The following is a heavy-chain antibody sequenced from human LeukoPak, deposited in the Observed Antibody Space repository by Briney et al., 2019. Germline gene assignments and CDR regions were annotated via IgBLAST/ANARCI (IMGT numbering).Heavy chain of an antibody. J-gene: IGHJ6*03. D-gene: IGHD3-16*01. CDR3: VREVQLWRQNMYFYYMEA. Sequence: SETLSLTCRFSGDSLTYYYWTWIRQPAGKGLEWIGRIFSTGSTNYNPSLQSRVTISVDKSKNQFSLSLSSVTAADTAVYFCVREVQLWRQNMYFYYMEAWGKGTTVIVSS. V-gene: IGHV4-4*07. CDR2: IFSTGST. CDR1: GDSLTYYY.